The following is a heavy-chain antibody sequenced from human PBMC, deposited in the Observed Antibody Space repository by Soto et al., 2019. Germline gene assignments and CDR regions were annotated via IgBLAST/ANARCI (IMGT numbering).Heavy chain of an antibody. CDR2: MNPNSGNT. V-gene: IGHV1-8*02. J-gene: IGHJ5*01. CDR1: GYTFNNYD. CDR3: TRAYGAETFDF. D-gene: IGHD3-10*01. Sequence: ASVKVSCKASGYTFNNYDIHWVRQAPGHGLEWMGWMNPNSGNTGYAQNFRGRVTMTQSTAIGTAYMGLSSLRSDDTATYYCTRAYGAETFDFWGQGTRVTVSS.